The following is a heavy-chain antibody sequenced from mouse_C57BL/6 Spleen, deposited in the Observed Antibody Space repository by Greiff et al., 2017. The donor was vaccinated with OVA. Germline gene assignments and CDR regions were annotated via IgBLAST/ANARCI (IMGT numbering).Heavy chain of an antibody. CDR1: GYSFTSYY. J-gene: IGHJ4*01. CDR2: IYPGSGNT. D-gene: IGHD1-1*01. CDR3: ASGSSYAMDY. Sequence: VKLQQSGPELVKPGASVKISCKASGYSFTSYYIHWVKQRPGQGLEWIGWIYPGSGNTKYNEKFKGKATLTADTSSSTAYMQLSSLTSEDSAVYYCASGSSYAMDYWGQGTSVTVSS. V-gene: IGHV1-66*01.